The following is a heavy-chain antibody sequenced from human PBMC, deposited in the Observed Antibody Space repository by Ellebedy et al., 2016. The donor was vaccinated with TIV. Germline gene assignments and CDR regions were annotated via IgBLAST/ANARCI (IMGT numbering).Heavy chain of an antibody. CDR3: ARVGTELVTVEEYYYYMDV. Sequence: SETLSLTCAVYGGSFSGYYWSWVRQPPGKGLEWIGEVNQSGRTNYHPSLKSRVTISVDTSKNQFSLRLSSVTAADTAVYYCARVGTELVTVEEYYYYMDVWGKGTSVTVS. D-gene: IGHD2/OR15-2a*01. CDR2: VNQSGRT. V-gene: IGHV4-34*01. CDR1: GGSFSGYY. J-gene: IGHJ6*03.